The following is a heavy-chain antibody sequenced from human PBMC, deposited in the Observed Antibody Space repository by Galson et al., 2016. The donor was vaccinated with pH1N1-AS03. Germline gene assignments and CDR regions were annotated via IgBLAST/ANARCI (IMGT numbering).Heavy chain of an antibody. V-gene: IGHV1-18*01. CDR3: ARAFEEYLLRDYSSVFDS. D-gene: IGHD2/OR15-2a*01. J-gene: IGHJ4*02. Sequence: SVKVSCKASGYTFSNYGITWVRQAPGRGLQWMGWIKSNNDNTIYGQNFQGRVTLTTDPSTNTAYMELKNLRSDDTGVYYCARAFEEYLLRDYSSVFDSWGQGTLVTVSS. CDR2: IKSNNDNT. CDR1: GYTFSNYG.